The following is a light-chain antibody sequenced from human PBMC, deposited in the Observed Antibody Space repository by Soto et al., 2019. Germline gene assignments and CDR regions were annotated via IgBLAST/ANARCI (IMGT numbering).Light chain of an antibody. V-gene: IGLV1-40*01. CDR3: QSYDSSLSGSV. J-gene: IGLJ2*01. CDR2: GTS. Sequence: QSVLTQPPSVSGPPGQRVTISCTGSSPTIGAGYDVPWYKQLPGTAPKLLIYGTSNRPSGVPDRFSGSKSGTSASLAITGLQAEDEADYYCQSYDSSLSGSVFGGGTKLTVL. CDR1: SPTIGAGYD.